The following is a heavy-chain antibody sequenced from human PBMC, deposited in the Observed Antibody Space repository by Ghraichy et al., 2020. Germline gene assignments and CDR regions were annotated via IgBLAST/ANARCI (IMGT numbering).Heavy chain of an antibody. CDR3: AHRRYDCNDNPSWDGGHCDY. Sequence: SGPTLVKPTQTLTLTCTFSGFSLTSSGVGVAWIRQPPGKALEWLAVVYWDNDKRYSPSLRSRLTISKDTSNNQVVLTMTNMDPVDTGTYCCAHRRYDCNDNPSWDGGHCDYWGLGTLVTVSS. CDR1: GFSLTSSGVG. V-gene: IGHV2-5*02. CDR2: VYWDNDK. J-gene: IGHJ4*02. D-gene: IGHD3-22*01.